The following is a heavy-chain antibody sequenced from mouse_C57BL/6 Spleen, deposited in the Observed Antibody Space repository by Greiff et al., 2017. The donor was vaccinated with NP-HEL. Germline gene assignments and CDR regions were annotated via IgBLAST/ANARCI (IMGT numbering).Heavy chain of an antibody. CDR2: INYDGSST. D-gene: IGHD3-2*02. CDR1: GFTFSDYY. CDR3: ARAIDSSGYGFDY. V-gene: IGHV5-16*01. J-gene: IGHJ2*01. Sequence: EVNVVESEGGLVQPGSSMKLSCTASGFTFSDYYMAWVRQVPEKGLEWVANINYDGSSTYYLDSLKSRFIISRDNAKNILYLQMSSLKSEDKATYYCARAIDSSGYGFDYWGQGTTLTVSS.